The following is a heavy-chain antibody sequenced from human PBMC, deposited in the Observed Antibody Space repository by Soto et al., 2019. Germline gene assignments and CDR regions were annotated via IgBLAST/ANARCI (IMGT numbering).Heavy chain of an antibody. CDR3: ARERGIVGATRNYYGMDV. CDR1: GFTFSSYA. CDR2: IYSGGST. D-gene: IGHD1-26*01. J-gene: IGHJ6*02. Sequence: PGGSLRLSCAASGFTFSSYAMSWVRQAPGKGLEWVSVIYSGGSTYYADSVKGRFTISRDNSKNTLYLQMNSLRAEDTAVYYCARERGIVGATRNYYGMDVWGQGTTVTV. V-gene: IGHV3-53*01.